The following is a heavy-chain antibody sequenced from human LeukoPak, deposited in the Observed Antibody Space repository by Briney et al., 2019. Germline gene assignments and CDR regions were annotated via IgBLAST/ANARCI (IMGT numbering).Heavy chain of an antibody. CDR3: ARVSLPPVDDYYGMDV. Sequence: PGGSLRLSCAASGFTFSSYWVSSVRQAPGKGLGWVAIIKQVGSEKYYMDSIKGRFTISRANAKNTLYLQMNSIRADDTAVYYCARVSLPPVDDYYGMDVGGKGTTVTVSS. J-gene: IGHJ6*04. V-gene: IGHV3-7*03. D-gene: IGHD2-15*01. CDR1: GFTFSSYW. CDR2: IKQVGSEK.